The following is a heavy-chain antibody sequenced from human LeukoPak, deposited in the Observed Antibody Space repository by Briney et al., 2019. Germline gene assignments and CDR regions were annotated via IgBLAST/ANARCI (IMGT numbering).Heavy chain of an antibody. D-gene: IGHD6-13*01. CDR2: IWYDGSNK. J-gene: IGHJ6*02. Sequence: QPGGSLRLSCAASGFTFSNYGMHWVRQAPGKGLEWVAVIWYDGSNKYYADSVKGRFTISRDNSKNTLYLQMNSLRAEDTAVYYCARDNIAAAGTRYGMDVWGQGTTVTVSS. CDR1: GFTFSNYG. CDR3: ARDNIAAAGTRYGMDV. V-gene: IGHV3-33*01.